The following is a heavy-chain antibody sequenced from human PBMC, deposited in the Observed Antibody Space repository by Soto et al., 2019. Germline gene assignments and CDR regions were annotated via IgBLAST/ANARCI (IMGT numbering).Heavy chain of an antibody. CDR3: ARHLGDPRYFYYGMDV. CDR2: IYPGDSDT. V-gene: IGHV5-51*01. D-gene: IGHD4-17*01. J-gene: IGHJ6*02. CDR1: GYSFTSYW. Sequence: GESLKISCKVSGYSFTSYWIGWVRQMPGKGLEWMGIIYPGDSDTRYSPSFQGQVTISADKSISTAYLQWSSLKASDTAMYYCARHLGDPRYFYYGMDVWGQGTTVTVSS.